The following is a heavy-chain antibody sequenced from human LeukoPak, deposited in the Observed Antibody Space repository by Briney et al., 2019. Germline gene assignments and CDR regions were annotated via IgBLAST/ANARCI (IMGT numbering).Heavy chain of an antibody. CDR1: GGSISNSHYY. CDR2: INHSGST. J-gene: IGHJ5*02. Sequence: SETLSLTCTVSGGSISNSHYYWGWIRQPPGKGLEWIGEINHSGSTNYNPSLKSRVTISVDTSKNQFSLKLSSVTAADTAVYYCAKGRVDPWGQGTLVTVSS. V-gene: IGHV4-39*07. CDR3: AKGRVDP. D-gene: IGHD5-24*01.